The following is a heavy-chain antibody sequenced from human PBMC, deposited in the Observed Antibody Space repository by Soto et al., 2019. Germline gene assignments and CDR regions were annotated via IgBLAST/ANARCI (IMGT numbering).Heavy chain of an antibody. J-gene: IGHJ4*02. Sequence: EMQLLESGGGLVQPGGSLRLSCTASAFTFSTYAMTWVRQFPGKELEWVSAITGSGVNTYYADSARGRFTISRDNSKNTLYLQMNSLRVNDTAIYYCATDPNGDWLGAFDSWGQGTLVTVST. CDR3: ATDPNGDWLGAFDS. V-gene: IGHV3-23*01. CDR2: ITGSGVNT. CDR1: AFTFSTYA. D-gene: IGHD3-9*01.